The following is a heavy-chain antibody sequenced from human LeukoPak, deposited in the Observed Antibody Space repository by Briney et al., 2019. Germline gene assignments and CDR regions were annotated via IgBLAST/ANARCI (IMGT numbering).Heavy chain of an antibody. CDR3: ARTIQYFDWFFDF. D-gene: IGHD3-9*01. Sequence: SETLSLTCTVSGDSITNTLYRWGWFRQPPGKGLEWIGSISYSGGTYFNPSLKSRVTVSLETSKNKFSLKLNSVTAADTAVYYCARTIQYFDWFFDFWGQGSLVPVS. J-gene: IGHJ4*02. V-gene: IGHV4-39*01. CDR1: GDSITNTLYR. CDR2: ISYSGGT.